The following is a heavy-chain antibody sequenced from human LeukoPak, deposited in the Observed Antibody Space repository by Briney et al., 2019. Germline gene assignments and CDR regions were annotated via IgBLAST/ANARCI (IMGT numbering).Heavy chain of an antibody. V-gene: IGHV4-34*01. CDR1: GGSFSGYY. CDR2: INHSGSN. CDR3: ARGLGLRYFDWSKNWFDP. J-gene: IGHJ5*02. Sequence: SETLSLTCAVYGGSFSGYYWSWIRQPPGKGLEWIGEINHSGSNNYNPSLKSRVTISVDTSKNQFSLKLSSVTAADTAVYYCARGLGLRYFDWSKNWFDPWGQGTLVTVSS. D-gene: IGHD3-9*01.